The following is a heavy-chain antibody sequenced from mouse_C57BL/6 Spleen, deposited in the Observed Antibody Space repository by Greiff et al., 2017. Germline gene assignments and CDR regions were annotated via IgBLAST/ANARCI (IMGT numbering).Heavy chain of an antibody. Sequence: EVQLQQSGPELVKPGASVKISCKASGYTFTDYYMNWVKQSHGKSLEWIGDINPNNGGTSYNQKFKGKATLTVDKSSSTAYMELRSLTSEDSAVYYCARRDYGYYDYPHWYFDVWGTGTTVTVSS. V-gene: IGHV1-26*01. CDR1: GYTFTDYY. J-gene: IGHJ1*03. CDR2: INPNNGGT. D-gene: IGHD2-4*01. CDR3: ARRDYGYYDYPHWYFDV.